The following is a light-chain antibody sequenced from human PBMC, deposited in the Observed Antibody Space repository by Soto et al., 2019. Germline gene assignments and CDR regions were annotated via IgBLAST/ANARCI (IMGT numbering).Light chain of an antibody. CDR3: QQYENFPLT. J-gene: IGKJ4*01. Sequence: DIQMTQSPSSLSASVGDRVTITCQASQHISEYLNWYQYKPGKAPKXLITDASNLKTGVPSRFSGSGSGTEYTFTINSLQPEDIETYYCQQYENFPLTFGGGTKVDI. CDR2: DAS. CDR1: QHISEY. V-gene: IGKV1-33*01.